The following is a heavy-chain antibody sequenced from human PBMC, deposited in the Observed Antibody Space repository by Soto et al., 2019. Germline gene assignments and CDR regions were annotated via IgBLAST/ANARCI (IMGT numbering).Heavy chain of an antibody. J-gene: IGHJ3*02. CDR1: GGSISSYY. CDR3: ARDRYGGAFDI. CDR2: IYYSGST. V-gene: IGHV4-59*01. D-gene: IGHD5-18*01. Sequence: QVQLQESGPGLVKPSETLSLTCTVSGGSISSYYWSWIRQPPGKGLEWIGYIYYSGSTNYNPSLKSRVTISVDTSKNHFSLKLSSVTAADTAVYYCARDRYGGAFDIWGQGTMVTVSS.